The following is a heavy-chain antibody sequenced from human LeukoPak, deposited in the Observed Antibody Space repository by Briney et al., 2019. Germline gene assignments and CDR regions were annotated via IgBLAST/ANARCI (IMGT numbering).Heavy chain of an antibody. Sequence: GASVKVSCKASGYTFTSYDINLLRQATGHGLEWMGWMNSNSGNTVYAQKFKGRVTKTRNTSISTAYMELSSLRSEDTAVYYCARPSSGWYYRSGDDGFDIWGEGTMVTVSS. CDR1: GYTFTSYD. CDR3: ARPSSGWYYRSGDDGFDI. J-gene: IGHJ3*02. CDR2: MNSNSGNT. V-gene: IGHV1-8*01. D-gene: IGHD3-10*01.